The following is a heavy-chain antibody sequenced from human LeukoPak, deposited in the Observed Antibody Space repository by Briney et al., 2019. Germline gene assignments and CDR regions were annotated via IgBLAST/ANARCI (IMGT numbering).Heavy chain of an antibody. Sequence: GGSLRLSCAASGFTFGSYAMHWVRQAPGRGLEWVAGISYDGTNKYYADSVKGRFTISRDNSKNTLYLQMNSLRTDDAAVYYCARESPACGEDCYFDYWGQGTLVTVSS. CDR1: GFTFGSYA. D-gene: IGHD2-21*02. J-gene: IGHJ4*02. CDR2: ISYDGTNK. V-gene: IGHV3-30-3*01. CDR3: ARESPACGEDCYFDY.